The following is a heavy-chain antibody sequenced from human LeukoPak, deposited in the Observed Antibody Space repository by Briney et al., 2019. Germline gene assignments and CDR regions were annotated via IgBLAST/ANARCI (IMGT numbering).Heavy chain of an antibody. Sequence: GGSLRLSCAASGFTFSSYAMSWVRQAPGKGLEWVANINQDGSEKYYVDSLKGRFTISRDNAKNSLYLQMNSLRVEDTAVYYCARAGSLGGQGTLVTVSS. CDR1: GFTFSSYA. J-gene: IGHJ4*02. V-gene: IGHV3-7*01. CDR2: INQDGSEK. CDR3: ARAGSL.